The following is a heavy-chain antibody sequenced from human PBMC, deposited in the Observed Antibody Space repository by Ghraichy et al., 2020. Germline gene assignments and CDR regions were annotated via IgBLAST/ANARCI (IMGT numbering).Heavy chain of an antibody. CDR2: INQDGTEK. V-gene: IGHV3-7*01. CDR1: GFSFSSYW. CDR3: ATAIAAAGTGY. D-gene: IGHD6-13*01. J-gene: IGHJ4*02. Sequence: GGSLRLSCAASGFSFSSYWMNWVRQAPGKGLEWVANINQDGTEKYYVDSVKGRFTISRDNAKNSLYLQMNSLRAEDTAVYYCATAIAAAGTGYWGQGTLVTVSS.